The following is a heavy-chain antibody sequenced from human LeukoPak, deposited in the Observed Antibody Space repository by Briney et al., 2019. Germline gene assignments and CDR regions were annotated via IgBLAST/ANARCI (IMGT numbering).Heavy chain of an antibody. V-gene: IGHV4-59*01. D-gene: IGHD3-22*01. Sequence: SETLSLTCTVSGGSISSSYWSWIRQPPGKGLEWIGYIYYSGSTNYNPSLKSRVTISVDTSKNQFSLKLSSVTAADTAVYYCARRGYYDSSGLDYWGQGTLVTVSS. J-gene: IGHJ4*02. CDR1: GGSISSSY. CDR3: ARRGYYDSSGLDY. CDR2: IYYSGST.